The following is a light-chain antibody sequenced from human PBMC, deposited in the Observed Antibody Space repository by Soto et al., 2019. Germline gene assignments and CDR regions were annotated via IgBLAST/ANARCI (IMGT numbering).Light chain of an antibody. J-gene: IGKJ1*01. CDR3: QQYAYSPRT. Sequence: EIVLTQSPATLSLSPGERATLSCGASQTVGNNYLAWYQQKPGLAPRLLIYDASTRATGIPDRFSGSGSGTDFTLTVTRLEPEDFAVYYCQQYAYSPRTFGQGTKVEIK. CDR1: QTVGNNY. CDR2: DAS. V-gene: IGKV3D-20*01.